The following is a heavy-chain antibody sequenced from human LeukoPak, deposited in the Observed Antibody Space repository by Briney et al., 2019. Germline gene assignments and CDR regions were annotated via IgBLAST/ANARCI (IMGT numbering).Heavy chain of an antibody. CDR3: ARGGRDPGGFDP. Sequence: GGSLRPSCAASGFTFSTYDMHWVRQATGKGLEWVSAIGTAGDTYYSGSVKGRFTISRENAKNSLYLQMNSLRAGDTAVYYCARGGRDPGGFDPWGQGTLVTVSS. CDR2: IGTAGDT. V-gene: IGHV3-13*01. CDR1: GFTFSTYD. D-gene: IGHD4-23*01. J-gene: IGHJ5*02.